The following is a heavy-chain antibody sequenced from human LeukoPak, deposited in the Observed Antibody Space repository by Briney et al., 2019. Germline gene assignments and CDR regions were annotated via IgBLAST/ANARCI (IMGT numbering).Heavy chain of an antibody. CDR2: IKQDGSEK. CDR3: ARPLGDTKYYYYMDV. D-gene: IGHD4-17*01. V-gene: IGHV3-7*01. CDR1: GFTFSSYW. Sequence: PGGSLRLSCAASGFTFSSYWMSWVRQAPGKGLEWVANIKQDGSEKYYVDSVKGRFSISRDNAKNSLYLQMNSLRAEDTAVYYCARPLGDTKYYYYMDVWGKGTTVTVSS. J-gene: IGHJ6*03.